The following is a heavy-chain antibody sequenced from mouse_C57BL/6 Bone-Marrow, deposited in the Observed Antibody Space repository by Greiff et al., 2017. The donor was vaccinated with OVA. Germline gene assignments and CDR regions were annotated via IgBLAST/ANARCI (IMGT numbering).Heavy chain of an antibody. J-gene: IGHJ4*01. CDR2: IDPSDSYT. V-gene: IGHV1-50*01. D-gene: IGHD1-1*01. Sequence: QVQLQQPGAELVKPGASVKLSCKASGYTFTSYWMQWVKQRPGQGLEWIGEIDPSDSYTNFNQKFKGKATLTVDTSSSTAYMQLSSLTSEDSAVYYGAREDYYGSILHYAMDYWGQGTSVTVSS. CDR3: AREDYYGSILHYAMDY. CDR1: GYTFTSYW.